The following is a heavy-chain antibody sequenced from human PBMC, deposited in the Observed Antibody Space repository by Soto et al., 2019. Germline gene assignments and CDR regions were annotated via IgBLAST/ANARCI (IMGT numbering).Heavy chain of an antibody. CDR1: GLTFNRYW. CDR3: AREFCSGGNCYTYYFDP. V-gene: IGHV3-74*01. Sequence: LRLSCAASGLTFNRYWVHWVRHAPGKGLVWVSHINTDGSNTNYADSVKGRFTISRDNAKSTLFLQMNSLRDEDTAVYYCAREFCSGGNCYTYYFDPWGQGIPVTVSS. J-gene: IGHJ5*02. CDR2: INTDGSNT. D-gene: IGHD2-15*01.